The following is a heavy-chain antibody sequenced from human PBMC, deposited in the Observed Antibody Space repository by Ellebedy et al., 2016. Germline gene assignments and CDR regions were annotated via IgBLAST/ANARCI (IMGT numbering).Heavy chain of an antibody. J-gene: IGHJ4*02. V-gene: IGHV4-39*07. Sequence: SETLSLXXTVSGGSISSSSYYWGWIRQPPGKGLEWIGSIYYSGSTYYNPSLKSRVTISVDTSKNQFSLKLSSVTAADTAVYYCASHSTGTDYWGQGTLVTVSS. CDR3: ASHSTGTDY. CDR2: IYYSGST. CDR1: GGSISSSSYY. D-gene: IGHD1-14*01.